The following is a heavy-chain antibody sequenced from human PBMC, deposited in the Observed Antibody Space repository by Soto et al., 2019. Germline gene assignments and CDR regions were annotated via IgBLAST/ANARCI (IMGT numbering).Heavy chain of an antibody. Sequence: VASVKVSCKASGYTFTSYAMHWVRQAPGQRLEWMGWINAGNGNTKYSQKFQGRVTITRDTSASTAYMELSSLRSEDTAVYYCARDSPYSLDAFDIWGQGTMVTVSS. D-gene: IGHD6-13*01. V-gene: IGHV1-3*01. CDR1: GYTFTSYA. CDR3: ARDSPYSLDAFDI. CDR2: INAGNGNT. J-gene: IGHJ3*02.